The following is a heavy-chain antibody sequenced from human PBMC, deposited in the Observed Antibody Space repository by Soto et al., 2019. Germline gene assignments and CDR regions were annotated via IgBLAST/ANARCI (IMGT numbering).Heavy chain of an antibody. D-gene: IGHD3-22*01. V-gene: IGHV3-23*04. Sequence: EVQLVESGGVVVQPGGSLRLSCAASGFTFSSYAMSWVRQAPGKGLEWVSAISGSGGSTYYADSVKGRFTISRDNSKNTLYLQMNSLRAEDTAVYYCAKHWADYYGSSGYYPHTWFGSGMDVWGQGTTVTVSS. CDR2: ISGSGGST. CDR3: AKHWADYYGSSGYYPHTWFGSGMDV. J-gene: IGHJ6*02. CDR1: GFTFSSYA.